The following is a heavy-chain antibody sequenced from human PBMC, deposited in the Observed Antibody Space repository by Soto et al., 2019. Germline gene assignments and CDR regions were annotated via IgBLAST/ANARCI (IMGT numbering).Heavy chain of an antibody. V-gene: IGHV4-59*01. CDR3: ARESGGSHHHNLFAP. D-gene: IGHD3-10*01. CDR1: GVSITIFF. J-gene: IGHJ5*01. Sequence: PSETPALTSTVSGVSITIFFWSCVLQPPGKGLEWIGYIYYTGSTYYNPSLKSRAIMSVDTSRNQLFLQLNSVTTADTAVYYCARESGGSHHHNLFAPWGQRTVVPVSS. CDR2: IYYTGST.